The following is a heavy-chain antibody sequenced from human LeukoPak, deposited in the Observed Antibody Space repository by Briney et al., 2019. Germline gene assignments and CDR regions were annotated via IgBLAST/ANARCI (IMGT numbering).Heavy chain of an antibody. V-gene: IGHV1-46*01. CDR2: INPSGGST. CDR3: ARSRTPVRAYCGGDCYADAFDI. Sequence: ASVKVSCKASGYTFTSYYMHWVRQAPGQGLEWMGIINPSGGSTSYAQKFQGRVTMTRDTSTSTVYMELSSLRSEDTAVYYCARSRTPVRAYCGGDCYADAFDIWGQGTMVPVSS. CDR1: GYTFTSYY. J-gene: IGHJ3*02. D-gene: IGHD2-21*02.